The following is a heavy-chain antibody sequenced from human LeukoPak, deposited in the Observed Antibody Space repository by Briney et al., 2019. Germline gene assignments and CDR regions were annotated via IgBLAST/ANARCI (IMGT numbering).Heavy chain of an antibody. CDR2: IRSIAYGGTT. J-gene: IGHJ4*02. Sequence: GGSLRLSCTGSGFLFDDFAMSWVRQAPGKGLEWVGFIRSIAYGGTTEYAASVKGRFTISRDDSKGIAYLQMDSLNSEDTAVYYCARDQDIVRRRRAFDYWGRGTLVTVSS. V-gene: IGHV3-49*04. CDR1: GFLFDDFA. D-gene: IGHD2-15*01. CDR3: ARDQDIVRRRRAFDY.